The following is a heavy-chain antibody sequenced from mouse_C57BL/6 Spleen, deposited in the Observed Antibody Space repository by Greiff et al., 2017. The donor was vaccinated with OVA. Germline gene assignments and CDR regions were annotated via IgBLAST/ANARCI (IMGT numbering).Heavy chain of an antibody. CDR1: GYSITSGYY. Sequence: EVKLVESGPGLVKPSQSLSLTCSVTGYSITSGYYWNWIRQFPGNKLEWMGYISYDGSNNYNPSLKNRISITRDTSKNQFFLKLNSVTTEDTATYYCARDTTTVVDWYFDVWGTGTTVTVSS. D-gene: IGHD1-1*01. J-gene: IGHJ1*03. CDR2: ISYDGSN. V-gene: IGHV3-6*01. CDR3: ARDTTTVVDWYFDV.